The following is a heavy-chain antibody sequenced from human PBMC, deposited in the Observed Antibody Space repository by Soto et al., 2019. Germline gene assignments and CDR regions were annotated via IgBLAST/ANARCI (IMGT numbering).Heavy chain of an antibody. CDR1: GGSISSYY. J-gene: IGHJ3*02. CDR3: ARTYDGSGPNSGGYGFDI. D-gene: IGHD3-22*01. Sequence: QVQLQESGPGLVKPSETLSLTYSVSGGSISSYYWSWIRQPPGKGLEWIAYIYYSGTSYNPSLKSRVSISLATPKNQFSLKLSSVTAADTAVYYCARTYDGSGPNSGGYGFDIWGQGTMVTVSS. CDR2: IYYSGT. V-gene: IGHV4-59*01.